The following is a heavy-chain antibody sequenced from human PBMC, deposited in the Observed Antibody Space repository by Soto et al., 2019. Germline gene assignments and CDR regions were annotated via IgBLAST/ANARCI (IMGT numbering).Heavy chain of an antibody. V-gene: IGHV4-30-4*01. J-gene: IGHJ4*02. Sequence: SETLSLTCTVSGGSVSSGSYYWSWIRQPPGKGLEWIGYIYYSGSTYYNPSLKSRVTISVDTSKNQFSLKLSSVTAADTAVYYCASRKSSPYFDYWGQGTLVTVSS. CDR2: IYYSGST. CDR3: ASRKSSPYFDY. CDR1: GGSVSSGSYY. D-gene: IGHD3-10*01.